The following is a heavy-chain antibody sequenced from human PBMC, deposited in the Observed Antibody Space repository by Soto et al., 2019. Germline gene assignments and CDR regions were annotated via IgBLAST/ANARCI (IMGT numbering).Heavy chain of an antibody. Sequence: QVQLVESGGGVVQPGRSLRLSCAASGFTFSSYGMHWVRQAPGKVLEWVAVISYDGSNKYYADSVKGRFTISRDNSKNTLYLQMNSLRAEDTAVYYCAKETDSRYSSSWSPYYYYGMDVWGQGPTVTVSS. D-gene: IGHD6-13*01. CDR3: AKETDSRYSSSWSPYYYYGMDV. CDR1: GFTFSSYG. V-gene: IGHV3-30*18. CDR2: ISYDGSNK. J-gene: IGHJ6*02.